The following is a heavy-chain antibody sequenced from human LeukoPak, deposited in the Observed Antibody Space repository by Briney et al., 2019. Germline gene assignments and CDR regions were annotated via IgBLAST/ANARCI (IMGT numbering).Heavy chain of an antibody. D-gene: IGHD6-19*01. CDR1: GFTFSSYA. Sequence: GGSLRLSCSASGFTFSSYAMHWVRQAPGKGLEYVSAISSNGGSTYYADSVKGRFTISRDNSKNALYLQMSSLRAEDTAVYYCVTLIAVAGWPIDYWGQGTLVTVSS. V-gene: IGHV3-64D*06. J-gene: IGHJ4*02. CDR2: ISSNGGST. CDR3: VTLIAVAGWPIDY.